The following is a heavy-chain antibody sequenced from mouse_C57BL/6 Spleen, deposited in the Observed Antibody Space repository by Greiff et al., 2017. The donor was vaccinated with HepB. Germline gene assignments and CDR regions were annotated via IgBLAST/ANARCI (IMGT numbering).Heavy chain of an antibody. V-gene: IGHV1-50*01. Sequence: QVQLQQSGAELVKPGASVKLSCKASGYTFTSYWMQWVKQRPGQGLEWIGEIDPSDSYTNYNQKFKGKATLTVDTSSSTAYMQLSSLTSEDSAVYYCARVGGNYDAMDYWGQGTSVTVSS. D-gene: IGHD2-1*01. CDR3: ARVGGNYDAMDY. CDR2: IDPSDSYT. CDR1: GYTFTSYW. J-gene: IGHJ4*01.